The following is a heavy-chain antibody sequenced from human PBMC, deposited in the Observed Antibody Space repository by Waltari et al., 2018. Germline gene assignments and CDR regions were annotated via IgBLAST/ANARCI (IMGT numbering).Heavy chain of an antibody. CDR2: INEYGSEK. J-gene: IGHJ4*02. Sequence: EVQLVESGGGLVQPGGSLRLSCAASGLTFSRFWMTWVRQAPGKGLEWGANINEYGSEKHYVDSVKGRFTISRDNAKSSLFLQMNSLRANDTAVYYCASGGHVDYCGQGTLVTVSS. V-gene: IGHV3-7*02. CDR3: ASGGHVDY. CDR1: GLTFSRFW.